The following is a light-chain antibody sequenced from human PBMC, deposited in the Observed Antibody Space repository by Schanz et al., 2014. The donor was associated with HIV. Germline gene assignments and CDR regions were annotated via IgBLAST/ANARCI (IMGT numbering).Light chain of an antibody. Sequence: IQMTQSPSTVSASVGDRVTITCRASQTIGRWLAWYQQKPGRAPDLLIYQASTLETGVPSRFSGSGSGTEFTLTISSLQPADFATYYCQQYDSYPYTFGQGTKLEIK. V-gene: IGKV1-5*03. J-gene: IGKJ2*01. CDR1: QTIGRW. CDR2: QAS. CDR3: QQYDSYPYT.